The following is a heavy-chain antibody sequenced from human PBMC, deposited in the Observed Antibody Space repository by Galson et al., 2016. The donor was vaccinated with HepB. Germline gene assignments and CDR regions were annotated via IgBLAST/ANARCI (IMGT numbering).Heavy chain of an antibody. V-gene: IGHV1-18*01. D-gene: IGHD3-10*01. CDR1: GYTFTDYT. J-gene: IGHJ6*02. CDR3: ARERYFYASGTNYRPGYYYYGRDV. CDR2: ISPYTGDT. Sequence: SVKVSCKASGYTFTDYTITWVRQAPGQGLEWMGWISPYTGDTNYAQRIQGRVTMTRDTSTSTVYMDLRSLRSDDTAIYYCARERYFYASGTNYRPGYYYYGRDVWGQGTTVTVSS.